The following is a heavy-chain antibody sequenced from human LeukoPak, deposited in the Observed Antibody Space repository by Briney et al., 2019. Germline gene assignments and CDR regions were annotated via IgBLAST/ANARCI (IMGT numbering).Heavy chain of an antibody. D-gene: IGHD3-10*01. V-gene: IGHV3-53*01. Sequence: GGSLRLSCAVSGFTVSSNYMSWVRQAPGQGLEWVSVIYSGGSTYYADSVKGRFTISRDNSKNTLYLQMNSLRAEDTAVYYCARTEEGSGSTHFDYWGQGTLVTVSS. CDR1: GFTVSSNY. CDR2: IYSGGST. J-gene: IGHJ4*02. CDR3: ARTEEGSGSTHFDY.